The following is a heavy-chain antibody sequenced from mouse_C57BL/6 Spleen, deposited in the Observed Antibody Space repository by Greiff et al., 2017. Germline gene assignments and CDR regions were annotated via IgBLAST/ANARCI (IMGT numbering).Heavy chain of an antibody. CDR1: GYTFTSYW. Sequence: VKLQQPGTELVKPGASVKLSCKASGYTFTSYWMHWVKQRPGQGLEWIGNINPSNGGTNYNEKFKSKATLTVDKSSSTAYMQLSSLTSEDSAVYYCAREIITTVAYFDVWGTGTTVTVSS. CDR3: AREIITTVAYFDV. J-gene: IGHJ1*03. V-gene: IGHV1-53*01. D-gene: IGHD1-1*01. CDR2: INPSNGGT.